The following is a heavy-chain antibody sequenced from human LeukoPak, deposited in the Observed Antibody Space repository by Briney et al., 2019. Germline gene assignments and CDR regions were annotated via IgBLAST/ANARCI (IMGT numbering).Heavy chain of an antibody. CDR2: INHSGST. J-gene: IGHJ5*02. V-gene: IGHV4-34*01. CDR3: ARAWLYYDFWSGYSRPNNWFDP. D-gene: IGHD3-3*01. CDR1: GGSFSGYY. Sequence: SETLSLTCAVYGGSFSGYYWSWIRQPPGKGLEWIGEINHSGSTNYNPSLKSRVTISVDTSKNQFSLKLSSVTAADTAVYYCARAWLYYDFWSGYSRPNNWFDPWGQGTLVTVSS.